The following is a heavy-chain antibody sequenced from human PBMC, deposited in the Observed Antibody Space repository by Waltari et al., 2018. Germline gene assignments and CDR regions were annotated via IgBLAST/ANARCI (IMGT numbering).Heavy chain of an antibody. V-gene: IGHV4-59*01. CDR2: IYYSGST. J-gene: IGHJ4*02. D-gene: IGHD1-20*01. CDR1: GGSISRYY. CDR3: AVSLSHNLDFDY. Sequence: QVQLQESGPGLVKPSETLSLTCTVSGGSISRYYWRWIRQPPGKGLEWIGYIYYSGSTNYNPSLKSRVTISVDTSKNQFSLKLSSVTAADTAVYYCAVSLSHNLDFDYWGQGTLVTVSS.